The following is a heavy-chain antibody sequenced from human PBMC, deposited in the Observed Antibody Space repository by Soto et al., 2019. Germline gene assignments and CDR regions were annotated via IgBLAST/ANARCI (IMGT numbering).Heavy chain of an antibody. CDR3: VKEVEGFDY. D-gene: IGHD1-1*01. CDR2: ITSSSRDV. V-gene: IGHV3-21*01. J-gene: IGHJ4*02. Sequence: EVQLVESGGGLVKPGGSLRLSCAASGFTFSSHIMNWVRQAPGKGLEWVSSITSSSRDVFYADSVKGRFTISRDNAKSSLYLQMNSLRADDTAVYYCVKEVEGFDYWGQGTLVTVSS. CDR1: GFTFSSHI.